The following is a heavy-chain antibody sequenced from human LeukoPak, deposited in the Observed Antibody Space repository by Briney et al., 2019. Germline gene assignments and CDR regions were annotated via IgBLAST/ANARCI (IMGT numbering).Heavy chain of an antibody. CDR1: GGSISSSYW. V-gene: IGHV4-4*02. D-gene: IGHD3-22*01. Sequence: SGTLSLTCGVSGGSISSSYWWSWVRQPPGKGLEWIGEIYHSGSTNYNPSLKSRVTISVGKSKNQFSLNLSSVTAADTAVYYCAKDGFERGDDTDYMDVWGKGTTVTVSS. CDR3: AKDGFERGDDTDYMDV. CDR2: IYHSGST. J-gene: IGHJ6*03.